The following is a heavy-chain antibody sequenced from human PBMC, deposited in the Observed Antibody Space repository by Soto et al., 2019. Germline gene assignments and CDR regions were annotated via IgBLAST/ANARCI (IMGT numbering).Heavy chain of an antibody. CDR1: GFTFSSYE. J-gene: IGHJ4*02. CDR2: ISSSGSTI. Sequence: EVQLVESGGGLVQPGGSLRLSCAASGFTFSSYEMNWVRQAPGKGLEWVSYISSSGSTIYYADSVKGRFTISRDDAKNSLYLQMNSLRAEDTAVYYCARDKQWLGGFDYWGQGTLVTVSS. D-gene: IGHD6-19*01. V-gene: IGHV3-48*03. CDR3: ARDKQWLGGFDY.